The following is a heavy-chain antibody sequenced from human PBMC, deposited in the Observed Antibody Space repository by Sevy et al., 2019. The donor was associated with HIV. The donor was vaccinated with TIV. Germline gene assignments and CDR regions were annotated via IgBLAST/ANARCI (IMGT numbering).Heavy chain of an antibody. Sequence: GGSLRLSCAASGFTFSSYSMNWVRQAPGKGLEWVSSISSSSSYIYYADSVKGRFTISRDNAKNSLYLQMNSLRAEDTAVYYCARDHSPESGSTSWFDPWGQGTLVTVSS. J-gene: IGHJ5*02. CDR2: ISSSSSYI. D-gene: IGHD2-2*01. V-gene: IGHV3-21*01. CDR3: ARDHSPESGSTSWFDP. CDR1: GFTFSSYS.